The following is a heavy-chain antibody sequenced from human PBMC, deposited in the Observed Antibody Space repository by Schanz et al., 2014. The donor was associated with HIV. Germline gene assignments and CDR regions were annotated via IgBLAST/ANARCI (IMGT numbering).Heavy chain of an antibody. J-gene: IGHJ6*02. Sequence: QVQLVESRGGVVQPGRSLRLSCAASGFTFSNYGMHWVRQAPGKGLEWVAVISYDGSNKYFADSVKGRFTISRDSSKNTLYLQMNSLRAEDTAVYYCARVANWDYYGMDVWGRGTTVIVSS. CDR1: GFTFSNYG. CDR2: ISYDGSNK. V-gene: IGHV3-30*03. D-gene: IGHD3-16*01. CDR3: ARVANWDYYGMDV.